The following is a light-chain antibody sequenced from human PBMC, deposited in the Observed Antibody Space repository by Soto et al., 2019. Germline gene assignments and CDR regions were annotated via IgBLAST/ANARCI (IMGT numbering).Light chain of an antibody. CDR2: SAS. Sequence: EIVLTQSPATLSFYRGARATLSCRASQIVSGKYLAWYHQRPGQAPRVLMHSASSRATGIPDRFTGSGSETDFTLSITRLEPEDFGVYYCQQYSSLPRTFGQGTKVDIK. J-gene: IGKJ1*01. CDR3: QQYSSLPRT. CDR1: QIVSGKY. V-gene: IGKV3-20*01.